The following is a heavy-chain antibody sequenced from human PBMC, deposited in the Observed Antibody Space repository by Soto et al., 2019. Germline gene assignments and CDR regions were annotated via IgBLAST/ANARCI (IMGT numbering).Heavy chain of an antibody. D-gene: IGHD6-6*01. CDR3: ARGRSSPIFDP. V-gene: IGHV1-69*19. J-gene: IGHJ5*02. Sequence: QVQLVQSGAEVRKPGSSVKVSCKISGGTFTNYVISWLRQAPGQGLEWMGGLIPIFGAANLAQKFQGRVTITADESTITVNMELTSLTFEDTAVYYCARGRSSPIFDPWGQGTLVTVSS. CDR1: GGTFTNYV. CDR2: LIPIFGAA.